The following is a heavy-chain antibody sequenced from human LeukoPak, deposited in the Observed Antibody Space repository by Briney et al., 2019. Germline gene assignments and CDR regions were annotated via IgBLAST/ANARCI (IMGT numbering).Heavy chain of an antibody. Sequence: GGSLRLSCAASGFTLSRFGVNWVRQAPGKGLEWISYISSSSSAIYYADSVKGRFTISRDNAKNSLYLQMSSLRDEDTAVYYCAQKGGTDHWGQGTLVTVSS. CDR2: ISSSSSAI. CDR3: AQKGGTDH. D-gene: IGHD2-15*01. V-gene: IGHV3-48*02. CDR1: GFTLSRFG. J-gene: IGHJ4*02.